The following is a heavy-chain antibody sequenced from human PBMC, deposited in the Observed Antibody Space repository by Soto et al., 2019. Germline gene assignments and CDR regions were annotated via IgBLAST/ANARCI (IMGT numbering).Heavy chain of an antibody. CDR1: GGSISSYY. J-gene: IGHJ6*02. Sequence: SETLSLTCTVSGGSISSYYWSWIRQPPGRGMEWIGYIYYSGNTNYNPSLKSRVTMSVDASKNQFSLKLSSVTAADTAVYYCAIDEMDTLRCYVMDVSSRGTSVIVSS. CDR3: AIDEMDTLRCYVMDV. D-gene: IGHD5-18*01. V-gene: IGHV4-59*01. CDR2: IYYSGNT.